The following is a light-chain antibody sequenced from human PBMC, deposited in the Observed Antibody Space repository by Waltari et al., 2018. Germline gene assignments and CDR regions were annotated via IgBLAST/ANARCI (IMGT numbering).Light chain of an antibody. CDR1: RSNIGAGSD. J-gene: IGLJ1*01. Sequence: QSVLTQPPSVSGAPGQRVPIPCPGSRSNIGAGSDVHWYQQLPGTAPKLLIYGNSNRPSGVPDRFSGSKSGTSASLAITGLQAEDEADYYCQSYDSSLSGSGVFGTGTKVTVL. V-gene: IGLV1-40*01. CDR2: GNS. CDR3: QSYDSSLSGSGV.